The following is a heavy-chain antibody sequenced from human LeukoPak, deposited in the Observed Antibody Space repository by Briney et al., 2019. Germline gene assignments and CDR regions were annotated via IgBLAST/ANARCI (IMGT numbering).Heavy chain of an antibody. CDR3: VIGPRQKRGLNTY. V-gene: IGHV3-23*01. CDR2: ISRSGSAS. J-gene: IGHJ4*02. Sequence: PGGSLSLSCAASGFIFSTYDMSWVRQSPGKGLEWVSGISRSGSASYYTDSVKGRFTISRDNSRNTLFLEMNNLRAEDTAIYYCVIGPRQKRGLNTYWGQGTLVTVSS. CDR1: GFIFSTYD. D-gene: IGHD3/OR15-3a*01.